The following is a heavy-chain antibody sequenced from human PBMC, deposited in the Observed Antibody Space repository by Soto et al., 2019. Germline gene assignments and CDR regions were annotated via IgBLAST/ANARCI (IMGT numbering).Heavy chain of an antibody. Sequence: GGSLRFSCAASGFTFSSYAMSWVRQAPGKGLEWVSAISGSGGSTYYADSVKGRFTISRDNSKNTLYLQMNSLRAEDTAVYYCAKDPTPYYYGSGSYHHDYWGQGTLVTVSS. D-gene: IGHD3-10*01. J-gene: IGHJ4*02. CDR3: AKDPTPYYYGSGSYHHDY. CDR1: GFTFSSYA. CDR2: ISGSGGST. V-gene: IGHV3-23*01.